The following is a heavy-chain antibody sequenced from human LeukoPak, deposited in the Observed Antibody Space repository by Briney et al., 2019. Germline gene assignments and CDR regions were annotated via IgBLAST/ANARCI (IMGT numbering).Heavy chain of an antibody. J-gene: IGHJ4*02. V-gene: IGHV1-18*01. CDR2: ISANSGNT. CDR3: ARHRWYTFDN. D-gene: IGHD4-23*01. Sequence: GASVKVSCKTSGYTFTTNGISWVRQAPGQGLEWMGWISANSGNTNCAHKYQGRVTMTTDTSASTVYMELRSLRSDDTAVYYCARHRWYTFDNWGQGTLITVSS. CDR1: GYTFTTNG.